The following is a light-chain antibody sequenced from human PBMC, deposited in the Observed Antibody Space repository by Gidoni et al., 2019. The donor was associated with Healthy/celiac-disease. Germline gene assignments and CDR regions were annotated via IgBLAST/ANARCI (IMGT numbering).Light chain of an antibody. Sequence: DIQMTQSPSSLSASVGDRVTITCQASQDISNYLNWYQQKPGKAPKLLIYDASNLETGVPSRFSGGGSGTDFTFTISSLQPEDIATYYCQQYVNLPPHFGGGTKVEIK. J-gene: IGKJ4*01. V-gene: IGKV1-33*01. CDR1: QDISNY. CDR3: QQYVNLPPH. CDR2: DAS.